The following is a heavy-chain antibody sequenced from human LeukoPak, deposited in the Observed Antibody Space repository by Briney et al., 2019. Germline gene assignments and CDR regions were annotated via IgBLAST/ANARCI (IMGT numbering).Heavy chain of an antibody. D-gene: IGHD1-26*01. J-gene: IGHJ4*02. CDR3: ATDPGSSVHY. CDR1: GFTFSSYS. V-gene: IGHV3-33*08. Sequence: GGSLRLSCAASGFTFSSYSFNWVRQAPGKGLEWVALIWYDGSNKYYGDSVKGRFTISRDNSKNTLYLQMNSLRAEDTAVYYCATDPGSSVHYWGQGTLVTVSS. CDR2: IWYDGSNK.